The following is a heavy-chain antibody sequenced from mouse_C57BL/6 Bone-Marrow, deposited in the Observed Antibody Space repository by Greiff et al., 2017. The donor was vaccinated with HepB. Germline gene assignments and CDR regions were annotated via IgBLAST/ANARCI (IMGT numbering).Heavy chain of an antibody. CDR3: ARAYTVVATDY. V-gene: IGHV1-64*01. CDR2: IHPNSGST. D-gene: IGHD1-1*01. CDR1: GYTFTSYW. J-gene: IGHJ2*01. Sequence: QVQLQQPGAELVKPGASVKLSCKASGYTFTSYWMHWVKQRPGQGLEWIGMIHPNSGSTNYNEKFKSKATLTVDKSSSTAYMQLSSLTSEDSAVYYGARAYTVVATDYWGEGTTLTVSS.